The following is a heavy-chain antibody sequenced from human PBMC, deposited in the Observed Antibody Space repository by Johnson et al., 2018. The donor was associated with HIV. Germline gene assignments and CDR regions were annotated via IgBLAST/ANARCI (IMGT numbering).Heavy chain of an antibody. CDR1: GFTFSNAW. CDR3: ARDRGGPVRDDAFDI. D-gene: IGHD3-10*01. Sequence: QVQLVESGGGLVKPGGSLRLSCAASGFTFSNAWMNWVRQVPGKGLEWVAIISYDGGSKYYADSVKGRFTISRDNSKNTLYLQMNSLRAEDTAVYYCARDRGGPVRDDAFDIWGQGTMVTVSS. J-gene: IGHJ3*02. CDR2: ISYDGGSK. V-gene: IGHV3-30*03.